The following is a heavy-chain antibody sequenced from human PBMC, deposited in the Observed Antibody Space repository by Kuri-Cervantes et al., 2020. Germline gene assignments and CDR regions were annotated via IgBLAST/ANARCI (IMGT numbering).Heavy chain of an antibody. Sequence: ASVKVSCKTSGYTFTDYDINWVRQAPGQGLEWMGWMNPYSANTGYAQKFQGRVTMTRDTSISTAYMELSRLRSDDTAVYYCARDQQLHNWFDPWGQGTLVTVSS. CDR2: MNPYSANT. CDR1: GYTFTDYD. J-gene: IGHJ5*02. D-gene: IGHD6-13*01. V-gene: IGHV1-8*01. CDR3: ARDQQLHNWFDP.